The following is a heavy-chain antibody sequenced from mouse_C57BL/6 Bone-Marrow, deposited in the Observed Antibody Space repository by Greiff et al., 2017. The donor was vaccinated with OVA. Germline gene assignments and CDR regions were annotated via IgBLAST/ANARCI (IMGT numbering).Heavy chain of an antibody. D-gene: IGHD2-3*01. CDR3: ARSRNLRWLLPY. J-gene: IGHJ2*01. CDR1: GYTFTSYW. V-gene: IGHV1-72*01. Sequence: QVQLQQPGAELVKPGASVKLSCKASGYTFTSYWMHWVKQRPGRGLEWIGRLAPNSGGTKYNEKFKSKATLTVDKPSSTAYMQLSSLTSEDSAVYYCARSRNLRWLLPYWGQGTTLTVSS. CDR2: LAPNSGGT.